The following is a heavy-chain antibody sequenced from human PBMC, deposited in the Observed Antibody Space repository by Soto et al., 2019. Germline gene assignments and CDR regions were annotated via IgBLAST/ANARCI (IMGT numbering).Heavy chain of an antibody. D-gene: IGHD6-19*01. CDR2: IHSDVTT. CDR3: ARAGSIGSVDC. CDR1: GFSVSSNS. J-gene: IGHJ4*02. V-gene: IGHV3-53*01. Sequence: PGGSLRISCAASGFSVSSNSMSLVRQAPGKGLEWVSVIHSDVTTYYAGSVKGRFTISRENAKNSVYLQMDSLRAEDTAVYYCARAGSIGSVDCWSQGTLVTVSS.